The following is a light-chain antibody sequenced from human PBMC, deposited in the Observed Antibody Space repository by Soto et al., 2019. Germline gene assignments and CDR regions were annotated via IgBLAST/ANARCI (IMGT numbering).Light chain of an antibody. V-gene: IGKV4-1*01. CDR3: QQYYSTPPM. J-gene: IGKJ1*01. Sequence: DIVMTQSPDSLAVSLGERATINCKSSQRVLYSSNNKNYLAWYQQKPGQPPKLLIYWASTRESGVPDRFGGSGSGTDFTLTISSLQAEDVAVYYCQQYYSTPPMFGQGTKVEIK. CDR1: QRVLYSSNNKNY. CDR2: WAS.